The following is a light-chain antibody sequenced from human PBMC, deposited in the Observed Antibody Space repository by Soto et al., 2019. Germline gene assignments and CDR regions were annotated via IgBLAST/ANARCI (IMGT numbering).Light chain of an antibody. CDR3: QQVHSGPYS. CDR1: QNIRNY. Sequence: DIQMTQSPSSLSASVGDRVTITCRASQNIRNYLNWYQQKPGDAPKLLIYAASTLQGAVPSRLTGSGSGTGCSLTTSSPHPKGVAPYQCQQVHSGPYSLGQGSSLE. CDR2: AAS. J-gene: IGKJ2*01. V-gene: IGKV1-39*01.